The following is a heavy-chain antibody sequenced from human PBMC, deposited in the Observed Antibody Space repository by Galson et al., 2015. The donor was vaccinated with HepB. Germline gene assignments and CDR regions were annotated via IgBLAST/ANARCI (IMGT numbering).Heavy chain of an antibody. Sequence: SLRLSCAASGSAFKTSSMNWIRQAPGKGPEWLSYISVGSSYTLYSESVKGRFTISRDNFRNTIYLQMTNLRIDDTAVYYCAISGHCSGYSCAFDDWGRGTLVSVS. CDR3: AISGHCSGYSCAFDD. D-gene: IGHD2-15*01. CDR1: GSAFKTSS. V-gene: IGHV3-11*06. CDR2: ISVGSSYT. J-gene: IGHJ3*01.